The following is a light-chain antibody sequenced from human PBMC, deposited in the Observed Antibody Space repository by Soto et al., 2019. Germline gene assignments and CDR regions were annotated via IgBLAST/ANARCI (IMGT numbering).Light chain of an antibody. V-gene: IGKV3-15*01. J-gene: IGKJ4*01. CDR2: DAF. CDR1: QNVKTR. CDR3: QQYDEWPLT. Sequence: EKVMTQSPATLSVSPGERATLSCRASQNVKTRLAWYQQKPGQAPRLLIFDAFTRATGIPARFSGCASGTDFTLTISSLQSEDSAVYYCQQYDEWPLTFGGGTKVEIK.